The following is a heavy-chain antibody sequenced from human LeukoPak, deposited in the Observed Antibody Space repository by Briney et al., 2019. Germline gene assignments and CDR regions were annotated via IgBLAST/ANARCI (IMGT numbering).Heavy chain of an antibody. CDR1: GFTFSSYG. CDR2: IRYDGSNK. V-gene: IGHV3-30*02. Sequence: GGSLRLSCAASGFTFSSYGMHWVRQAPGKGLEWVAFIRYDGSNKYYADSVKGRFTISRDNSKNTLYLQMNSLRAEDTAVYYCARTASSSTRYFDYWGQGTLVTVSS. CDR3: ARTASSSTRYFDY. D-gene: IGHD6-6*01. J-gene: IGHJ4*02.